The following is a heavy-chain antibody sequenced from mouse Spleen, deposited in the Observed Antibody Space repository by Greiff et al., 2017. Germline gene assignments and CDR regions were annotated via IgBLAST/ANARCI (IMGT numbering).Heavy chain of an antibody. CDR2: ISSGGSYT. J-gene: IGHJ1*01. CDR3: AREIDYYGSSSYWYFDV. CDR1: GFTFSSYA. D-gene: IGHD1-1*01. Sequence: VQLKESGGGLVKPGGSLKLSCAASGFTFSSYAMSWVRQSPEKRLEWVAEISSGGSYTYYPDTVTGRFTISRDNAKNTLYLEMSSLRSEDTAMYYCAREIDYYGSSSYWYFDVWGAGTTVTVSS. V-gene: IGHV5-9-4*01.